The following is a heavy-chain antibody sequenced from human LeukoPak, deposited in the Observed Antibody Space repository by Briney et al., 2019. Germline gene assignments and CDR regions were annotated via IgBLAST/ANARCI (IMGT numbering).Heavy chain of an antibody. J-gene: IGHJ6*03. CDR1: GYTFTSYG. D-gene: IGHD3-3*01. CDR3: ARIWLTIFGVVSRSGMDV. V-gene: IGHV1-18*01. CDR2: ISAYNGNT. Sequence: ASVKVSCKASGYTFTSYGISWVRQAPGQGLEWMGWISAYNGNTNYAQKLQGRVTMTTDTSTSTAYMELRSLRSDDTAVYYCARIWLTIFGVVSRSGMDVWGKGTTVTVSS.